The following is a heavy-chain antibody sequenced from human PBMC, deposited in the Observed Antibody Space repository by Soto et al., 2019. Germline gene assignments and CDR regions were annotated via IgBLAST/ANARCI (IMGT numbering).Heavy chain of an antibody. CDR2: ISGGGDTT. CDR1: GFTFNNYA. V-gene: IGHV3-23*01. CDR3: AKGRGGSGSLTPRVDF. J-gene: IGHJ4*02. D-gene: IGHD3-10*01. Sequence: EVQLLESGGGLQPGGSLRLSCAASGFTFNNYAMTWVRQAPGKGLEWASAISGGGDTTSYADSVKGRFTVSRDGSKNTLYLQMSSLRAEDTALYYCAKGRGGSGSLTPRVDFWGQGTLVTVSS.